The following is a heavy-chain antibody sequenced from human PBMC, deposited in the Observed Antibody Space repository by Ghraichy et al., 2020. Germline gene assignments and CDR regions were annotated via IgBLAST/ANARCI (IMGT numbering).Heavy chain of an antibody. CDR1: GYTLTELS. V-gene: IGHV1-24*01. CDR3: ATDYYDSSGYPNDAFDI. Sequence: ATVKVSCKVSGYTLTELSMHWVRQAPGKGLEWMGGFDPEDGETIFAQKFQGRVTMTEDTSTDTAYMELSSLRSEDTAVYYCATDYYDSSGYPNDAFDIWGQGTMVTVSS. CDR2: FDPEDGET. J-gene: IGHJ3*02. D-gene: IGHD3-22*01.